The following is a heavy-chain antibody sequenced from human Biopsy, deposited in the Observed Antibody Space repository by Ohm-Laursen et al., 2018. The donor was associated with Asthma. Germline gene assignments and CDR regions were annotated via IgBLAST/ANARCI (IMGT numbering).Heavy chain of an antibody. D-gene: IGHD1-26*01. CDR3: AKGEWELLEANFDY. J-gene: IGHJ4*02. Sequence: RLSCSASGFTFSSYAMHWARQAPGQVLERVSGISWNSGSIGYADSVKGRFTISRDNAKNSLYLQMNSLRAEDTALYYSAKGEWELLEANFDYWGQGTLVTVSS. V-gene: IGHV3-9*01. CDR2: ISWNSGSI. CDR1: GFTFSSYA.